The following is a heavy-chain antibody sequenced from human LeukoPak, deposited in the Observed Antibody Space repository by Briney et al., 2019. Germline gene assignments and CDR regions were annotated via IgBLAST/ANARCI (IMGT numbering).Heavy chain of an antibody. J-gene: IGHJ5*02. Sequence: SETLSLTCTVSGGSISSSSYYWGWIRQPPGKGLEWIGSIYYSGSTYYNPSLKSRVTISVDTSKNQFSPKLSSVTAADTAVYYCARQGEYYDILTGRNWFDPWGQGTLVTVSS. CDR3: ARQGEYYDILTGRNWFDP. CDR1: GGSISSSSYY. CDR2: IYYSGST. D-gene: IGHD3-9*01. V-gene: IGHV4-39*01.